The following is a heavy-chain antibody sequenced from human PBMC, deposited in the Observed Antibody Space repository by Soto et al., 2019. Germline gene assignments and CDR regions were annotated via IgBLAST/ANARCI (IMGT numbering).Heavy chain of an antibody. J-gene: IGHJ6*02. Sequence: PAKVSCKASVGTFNSYAISWARQEPGQGLEWMGGIIPIFGTANYAQKFQGRVTITADESTSTAYMELSSLRSEDTAVYYCARDHAMNYYYGMDVWGQGTTVTVSS. CDR3: ARDHAMNYYYGMDV. CDR2: IIPIFGTA. CDR1: VGTFNSYA. V-gene: IGHV1-69*13. D-gene: IGHD2-2*01.